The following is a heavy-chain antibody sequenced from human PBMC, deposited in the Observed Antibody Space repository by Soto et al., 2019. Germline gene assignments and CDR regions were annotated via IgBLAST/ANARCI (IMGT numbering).Heavy chain of an antibody. CDR1: GGSISSGDYY. V-gene: IGHV4-30-4*01. D-gene: IGHD6-19*01. CDR3: AREWSSDWYTLGGHWFDP. CDR2: IYYSGST. J-gene: IGHJ5*02. Sequence: SETLSLTCTVSGGSISSGDYYWSWIRQPPGKGLEWIGYIYYSGSTYYNPSLKSRVTISVDTSKNQFSLKLSSVTAADTAVYYCAREWSSDWYTLGGHWFDPWGQGTLVSVSS.